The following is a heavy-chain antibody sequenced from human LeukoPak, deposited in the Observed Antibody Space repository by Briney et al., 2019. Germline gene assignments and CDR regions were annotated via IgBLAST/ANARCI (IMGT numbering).Heavy chain of an antibody. D-gene: IGHD5-24*01. V-gene: IGHV3-33*01. CDR2: IWYDGSSK. CDR3: ARDHRYTFDY. Sequence: PGRSLRLSCAASGLTFSNYGMHWVRQAPGKGLEWVAVIWYDGSSKYYADSVKGRFTISRDNAKSSLYLQMNSLRDEDTAVYYCARDHRYTFDYWGQGILVTVSS. J-gene: IGHJ4*02. CDR1: GLTFSNYG.